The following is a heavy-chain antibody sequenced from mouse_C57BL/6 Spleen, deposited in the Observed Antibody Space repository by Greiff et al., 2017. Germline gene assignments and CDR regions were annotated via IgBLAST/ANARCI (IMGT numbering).Heavy chain of an antibody. D-gene: IGHD1-1*01. CDR1: GYTFTSYW. Sequence: QVQLKQPGAELVKPGASVKLSCKASGYTFTSYWMHWVKQRPGRGLEWIGRIDPNSGGTKYNEKFKSKATLTVDKPSSTAYMQLSSLTSEDSAVYYCARGYYGSSSKYYYAMDYWGQGTSVTVSS. CDR2: IDPNSGGT. V-gene: IGHV1-72*01. CDR3: ARGYYGSSSKYYYAMDY. J-gene: IGHJ4*01.